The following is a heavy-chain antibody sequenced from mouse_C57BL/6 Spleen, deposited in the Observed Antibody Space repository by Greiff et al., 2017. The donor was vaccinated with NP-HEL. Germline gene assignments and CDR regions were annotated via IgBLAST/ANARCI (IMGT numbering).Heavy chain of an antibody. CDR2: INPNNGGT. D-gene: IGHD1-1*01. V-gene: IGHV1-18*01. Sequence: VQLQQSGPELVKPGASVKIPCKASGYTFTDYNMDWVKQSHGKSLEWIGDINPNNGGTIYNQKFKGKATLTVDKSSSTAYMELRSLTSEDTAVYYCARRHYGSSRYFDVWGTGTTITVSS. CDR1: GYTFTDYN. J-gene: IGHJ1*03. CDR3: ARRHYGSSRYFDV.